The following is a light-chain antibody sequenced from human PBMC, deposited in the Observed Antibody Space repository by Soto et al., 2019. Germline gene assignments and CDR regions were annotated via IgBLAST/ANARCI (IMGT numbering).Light chain of an antibody. CDR1: QSVSSS. CDR3: QQHYSAPLT. Sequence: EIVLTQSPSTLSFSPWERSTLSFMASQSVSSSLAWYQRKPGQAPRLLIYDASNRATGIPARFSGSGSGTDFTLTISSLQAEDVAVYYCQQHYSAPLTFGGGTKVDIK. V-gene: IGKV3-11*01. CDR2: DAS. J-gene: IGKJ4*01.